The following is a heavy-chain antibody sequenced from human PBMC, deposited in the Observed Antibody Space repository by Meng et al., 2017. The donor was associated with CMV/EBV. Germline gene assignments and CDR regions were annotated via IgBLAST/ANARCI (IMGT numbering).Heavy chain of an antibody. D-gene: IGHD2-8*02. J-gene: IGHJ4*02. V-gene: IGHV3-30-3*01. CDR2: ISYDGSNK. CDR3: AKGCGTGCHIFDH. CDR1: GFTFSSYA. Sequence: GESLKISCAASGFTFSSYAMHWVRQAPGKGLEWVAVISYDGSNKYYADSVKGRFTISRDNSKNTVYLQMNSLRSEDTAVYFCAKGCGTGCHIFDHCGRGTLVTVSS.